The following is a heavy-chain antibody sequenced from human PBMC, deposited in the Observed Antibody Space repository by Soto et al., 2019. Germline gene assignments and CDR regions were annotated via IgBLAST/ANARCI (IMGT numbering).Heavy chain of an antibody. D-gene: IGHD3-16*02. CDR2: IRPDNGNT. CDR1: GYTFSTSG. V-gene: IGHV1-18*01. J-gene: IGHJ1*01. Sequence: ASVKVSCKTSGYTFSTSGISWVRQAPGQGLEWVGWIRPDNGNTKSAQRPQGRVTLTTDTSASTAYMELRSLTSDDTAVYYCARDTESNRYTDWGQGTLVTVSS. CDR3: ARDTESNRYTD.